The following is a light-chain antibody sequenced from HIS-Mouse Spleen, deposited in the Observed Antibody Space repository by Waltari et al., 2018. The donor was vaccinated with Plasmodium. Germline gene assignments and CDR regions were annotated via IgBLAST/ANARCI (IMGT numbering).Light chain of an antibody. CDR1: QSVSSN. CDR3: QQYNNWSFT. Sequence: EIVMTQPPATLSVSPGERATLSCRARQSVSSNLAWYQQKPGQAPKLLIYGASTRATGIPSRFSGSGSGTEFTLTISSLQSEDFAVYYCQQYNNWSFTFGPGTKVDIK. V-gene: IGKV3-15*01. CDR2: GAS. J-gene: IGKJ3*01.